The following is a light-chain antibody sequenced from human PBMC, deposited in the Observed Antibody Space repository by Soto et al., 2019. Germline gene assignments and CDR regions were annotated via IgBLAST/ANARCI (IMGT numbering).Light chain of an antibody. Sequence: QSVLTQAPSVSAAPGQKVTISCSGSSSNIGNNYVSWYQQFPGTAPKLLIYDNNERPSGIPDRFCGSKSGTSATLGITGLQTGDEADYFCGTWDSSLSAVIFGGGTKLTVL. V-gene: IGLV1-51*01. J-gene: IGLJ2*01. CDR2: DNN. CDR3: GTWDSSLSAVI. CDR1: SSNIGNNY.